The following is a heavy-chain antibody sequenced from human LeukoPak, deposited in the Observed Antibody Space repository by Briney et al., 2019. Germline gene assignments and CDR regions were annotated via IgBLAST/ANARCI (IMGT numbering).Heavy chain of an antibody. CDR1: GGSISGYY. J-gene: IGHJ4*02. CDR2: IYYSGST. CDR3: ARLQLDFDY. Sequence: SETLSLTCTVSGGSISGYYWSWIRQPPGKGLEWIGYIYYSGSTNYNPSLKSRVTISVDTSKNQFSLKLSSVTAADTAVYYCARLQLDFDYWGQGTLVTVSS. D-gene: IGHD1-1*01. V-gene: IGHV4-59*01.